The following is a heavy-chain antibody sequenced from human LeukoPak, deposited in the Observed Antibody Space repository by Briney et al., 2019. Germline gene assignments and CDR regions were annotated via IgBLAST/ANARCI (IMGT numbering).Heavy chain of an antibody. CDR1: GFTFSSYG. CDR3: ARKKRVDTDSIMVYYYYAMDV. J-gene: IGHJ6*02. Sequence: GGSLRLSCAASGFTFSSYGMHWVRQAPGKGLEWVAVIWYDGSNKYYADSVKGRFTIPRDNSKKTLYLQMNSLRAEDTAVYYCARKKRVDTDSIMVYYYYAMDVWGQGTTVTVSS. CDR2: IWYDGSNK. D-gene: IGHD5-18*01. V-gene: IGHV3-33*01.